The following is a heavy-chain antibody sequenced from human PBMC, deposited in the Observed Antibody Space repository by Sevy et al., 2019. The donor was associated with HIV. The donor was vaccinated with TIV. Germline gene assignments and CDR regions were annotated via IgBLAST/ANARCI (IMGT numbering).Heavy chain of an antibody. CDR2: IKPDGSEK. J-gene: IGHJ3*02. CDR1: GFNSSGYW. D-gene: IGHD2-15*01. CDR3: ERDFVKGRPVVCFDI. Sequence: GGSLRLSCAASGFNSSGYWMNWVRQAPGKGLEWVAKIKPDGSEKYYVDSVKVRFRISRANAVSSVYLHMKSLKGDDTAVYYCERDFVKGRPVVCFDIWGQGTMVTVSS. V-gene: IGHV3-7*03.